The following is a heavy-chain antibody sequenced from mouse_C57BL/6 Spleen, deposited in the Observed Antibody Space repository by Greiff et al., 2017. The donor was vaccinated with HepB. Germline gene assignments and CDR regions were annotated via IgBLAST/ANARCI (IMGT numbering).Heavy chain of an antibody. Sequence: ESGPGLVKPSQSLSLTCSVTGYSITSGYYWNWIRQFPGNKLEWMGYISYDGSNNYNPSLKNRISITRDTSKNQFFLKLNSVTTEDTATYYCARGGYYSNYPLGYWGQGTTLTVSS. CDR1: GYSITSGYY. CDR3: ARGGYYSNYPLGY. J-gene: IGHJ2*01. CDR2: ISYDGSN. V-gene: IGHV3-6*01. D-gene: IGHD2-5*01.